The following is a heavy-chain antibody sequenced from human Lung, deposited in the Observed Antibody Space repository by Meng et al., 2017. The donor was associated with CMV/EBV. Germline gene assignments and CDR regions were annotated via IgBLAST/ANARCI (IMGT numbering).Heavy chain of an antibody. Sequence: ESXKISXAASGFTFSSYSMNWVRQAPGKGLEWVSSISSSSSTIYYADSVKGRFTISRDNAKNSLYLQMNSLRAEDTAVYYCARDLVSYDFWSGYSALKGNYYGMDVWGQETXV. CDR2: ISSSSSTI. CDR3: ARDLVSYDFWSGYSALKGNYYGMDV. V-gene: IGHV3-48*04. J-gene: IGHJ6*01. CDR1: GFTFSSYS. D-gene: IGHD3-3*01.